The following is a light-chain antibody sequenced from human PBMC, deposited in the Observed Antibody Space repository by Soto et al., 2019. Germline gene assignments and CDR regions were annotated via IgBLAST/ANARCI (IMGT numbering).Light chain of an antibody. CDR2: AAS. Sequence: DIQMTQSPSSLSASVGDRVTITCRASQSISSYLNWYQQKPGKAPKLLIYAASSLQSGVPSRFSGSGSGTDFTLTISSLQPEDFATYYCQQSYSTPGFTFGPGTKVDTK. V-gene: IGKV1-39*01. CDR3: QQSYSTPGFT. CDR1: QSISSY. J-gene: IGKJ3*01.